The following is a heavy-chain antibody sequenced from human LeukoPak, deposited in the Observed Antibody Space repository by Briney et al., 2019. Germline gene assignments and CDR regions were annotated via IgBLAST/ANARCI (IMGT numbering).Heavy chain of an antibody. V-gene: IGHV4-4*07. CDR2: IYPGGST. J-gene: IGHJ5*02. D-gene: IGHD1-26*01. CDR3: ARDSGSPRSWLDP. Sequence: NASETLSLTCTVSGGSINTYSSWTWVRQPAGKGLEWIGRIYPGGSTNYKPSLESRVTMSVDTSKNQISLKLRSVTAADTAVYYCARDSGSPRSWLDPWGQGTLVTVSS. CDR1: GGSINTYS.